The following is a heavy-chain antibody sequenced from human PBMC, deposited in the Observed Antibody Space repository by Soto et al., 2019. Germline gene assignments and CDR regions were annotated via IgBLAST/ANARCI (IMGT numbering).Heavy chain of an antibody. CDR1: GYTFTSYD. D-gene: IGHD2-15*01. V-gene: IGHV1-8*01. CDR2: VNPNSGNT. Sequence: QVQLVQSGAEVKKPGASVKVSCKASGYTFTSYDINWVRQATGQGLEWMGWVNPNSGNTGYAQKFQGRVTMTRNTSISTAYMELSSLRSEDTAVYYCARALNCSGGSCYYYYYYYYMDVWGKGTTVTVSS. CDR3: ARALNCSGGSCYYYYYYYYMDV. J-gene: IGHJ6*03.